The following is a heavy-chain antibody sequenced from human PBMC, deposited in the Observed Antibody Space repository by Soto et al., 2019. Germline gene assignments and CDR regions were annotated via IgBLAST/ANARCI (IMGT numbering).Heavy chain of an antibody. V-gene: IGHV1-58*01. D-gene: IGHD1-26*01. J-gene: IGHJ4*02. CDR1: GFTFPASA. Sequence: QLVRLGPGMKKPGTSVKVSCRTPGFTFPASALQWMQKARGKSLGWIGRIVVDSGNTKSAKKFTERVTISWDMSTSTAFMELRSLRSEDTAVYYCATANNTTPFHYWGQGTLVTVSS. CDR2: IVVDSGNT. CDR3: ATANNTTPFHY.